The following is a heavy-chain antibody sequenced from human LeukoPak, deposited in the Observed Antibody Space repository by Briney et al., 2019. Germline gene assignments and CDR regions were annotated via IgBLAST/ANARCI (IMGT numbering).Heavy chain of an antibody. Sequence: ASVKVSCRASGYTFTSYDINGVRQATGQGLEWMGWMNPNSGNIGYAQKFQGRVTMTRNTSISTAYMELSSLRSEDTAVYYCATGTMAPRPPHYYYYGMDVWGQGTTVTVSS. J-gene: IGHJ6*02. CDR2: MNPNSGNI. V-gene: IGHV1-8*01. CDR1: GYTFTSYD. D-gene: IGHD5-24*01. CDR3: ATGTMAPRPPHYYYYGMDV.